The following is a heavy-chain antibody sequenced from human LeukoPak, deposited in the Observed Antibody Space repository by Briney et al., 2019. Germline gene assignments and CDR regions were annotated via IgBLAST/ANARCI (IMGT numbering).Heavy chain of an antibody. J-gene: IGHJ4*02. D-gene: IGHD1-26*01. V-gene: IGHV3-7*05. CDR3: ARSQVGATVSNFDC. CDR1: GFTFSNYW. Sequence: GGSLRLSCVASGFTFSNYWMSWIRQAPGKGLEWVANIKEDGSEKYYVDSVKGRFTISRDNAKNSLYLQMNSLRAEDTAVYYCARSQVGATVSNFDCWGQGTLVTVSS. CDR2: IKEDGSEK.